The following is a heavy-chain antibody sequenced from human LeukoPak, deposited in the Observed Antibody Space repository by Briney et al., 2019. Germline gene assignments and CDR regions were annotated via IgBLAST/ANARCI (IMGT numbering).Heavy chain of an antibody. D-gene: IGHD6-13*01. Sequence: ASVKVSCKASGYTFTSYYMHWVRQAPGQGLGWMGIINPSGGSTSYAQKFQGRVAITTDESTSTAYMELRGLRSEDTAVYYCARARDSSTWNYWGQGTLVTVYS. CDR2: INPSGGST. CDR3: ARARDSSTWNY. V-gene: IGHV1-46*01. J-gene: IGHJ4*02. CDR1: GYTFTSYY.